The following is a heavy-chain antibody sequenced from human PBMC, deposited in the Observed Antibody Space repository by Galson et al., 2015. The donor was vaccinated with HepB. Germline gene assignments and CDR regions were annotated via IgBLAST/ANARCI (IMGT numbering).Heavy chain of an antibody. Sequence: SVKVSCKASGCTFTSYAISWVRQTPGQGLEWMGGVNPMFGRANYAQKFQGRVTMTADASTNTAYMELRSLRSEDTAVYYCARSFGGEPNLQYFVYWGQGTLVTVSS. CDR1: GCTFTSYA. CDR3: ARSFGGEPNLQYFVY. V-gene: IGHV1-69*13. J-gene: IGHJ4*02. D-gene: IGHD1-14*01. CDR2: VNPMFGRA.